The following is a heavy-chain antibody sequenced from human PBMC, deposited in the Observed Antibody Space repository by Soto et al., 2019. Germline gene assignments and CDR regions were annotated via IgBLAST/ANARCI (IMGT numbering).Heavy chain of an antibody. D-gene: IGHD5-12*01. CDR3: ALPMWYGGYAAPLDY. Sequence: SVKVSCKASGGTFSSYAISWVRQAPGQGLEWMGGIIPIFGTANYAQKFQGRVTITADESTSTAYMELSSLRSEDTAVYYCALPMWYGGYAAPLDYWGQGTLVTVSS. V-gene: IGHV1-69*13. J-gene: IGHJ4*02. CDR1: GGTFSSYA. CDR2: IIPIFGTA.